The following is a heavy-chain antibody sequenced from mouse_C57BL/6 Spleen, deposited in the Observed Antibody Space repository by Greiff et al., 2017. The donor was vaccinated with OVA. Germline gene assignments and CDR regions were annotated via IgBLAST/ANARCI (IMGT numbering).Heavy chain of an antibody. V-gene: IGHV1-62-2*01. D-gene: IGHD2-10*02. J-gene: IGHJ2*01. CDR3: ARHEEEEYGNLYYFDY. CDR2: FYPGSGSI. Sequence: QVQLQQSGAELVKPGASVKLSCKASGYTFTEYTIHWVKQRSGQGLEWIGWFYPGSGSIKYNEKFKDKATLTADKSSSTVYMELSRLTSEDSAVYFCARHEEEEYGNLYYFDYWGQGTTLTVSS. CDR1: GYTFTEYT.